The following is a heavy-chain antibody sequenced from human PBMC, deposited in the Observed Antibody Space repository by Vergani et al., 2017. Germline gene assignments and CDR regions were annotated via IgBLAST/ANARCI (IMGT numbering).Heavy chain of an antibody. Sequence: QVQLLESGPGLLKPSETLSLTCAVSGGSISSSNWWSWVRQPPGKGLEWIGEIYHSGSTNYNPSLKSRVTISVDKSKNQFSLKLSSVTAADTAVYYCATIGYRRWGYYFDYWGQGILVTVSS. D-gene: IGHD2-2*02. CDR3: ATIGYRRWGYYFDY. J-gene: IGHJ4*02. CDR2: IYHSGST. V-gene: IGHV4-4*02. CDR1: GGSISSSNW.